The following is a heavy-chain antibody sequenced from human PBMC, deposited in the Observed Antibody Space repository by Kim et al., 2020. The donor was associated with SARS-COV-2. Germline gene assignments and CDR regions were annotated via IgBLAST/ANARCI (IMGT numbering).Heavy chain of an antibody. D-gene: IGHD1-26*01. CDR1: GFTFSSYA. CDR3: AKESFDKRGSYYVNYFDY. Sequence: GGSLRLSCAASGFTFSSYAMSWVRQAPGKGLEWVSAISGSGGSTYYADSVKGRFTISRDNSKNTLYLQMNSLRAEDTAVYYCAKESFDKRGSYYVNYFDYWGQGTLVTVSS. V-gene: IGHV3-23*01. J-gene: IGHJ4*02. CDR2: ISGSGGST.